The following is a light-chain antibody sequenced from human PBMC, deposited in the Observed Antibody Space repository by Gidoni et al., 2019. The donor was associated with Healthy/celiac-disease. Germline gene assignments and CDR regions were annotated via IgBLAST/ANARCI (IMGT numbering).Light chain of an antibody. Sequence: SYEPTHPPPVSVAPGQTASITCPGDRLGGKYASWYQQKPGPTPVLVIYQDSTRPSGIPERFSGSNSGNTATLTISGNQAMDEADYYCQAWDSSTVILGGGTKLTVL. CDR3: QAWDSSTVI. CDR1: RLGGKY. CDR2: QDS. J-gene: IGLJ2*01. V-gene: IGLV3-1*01.